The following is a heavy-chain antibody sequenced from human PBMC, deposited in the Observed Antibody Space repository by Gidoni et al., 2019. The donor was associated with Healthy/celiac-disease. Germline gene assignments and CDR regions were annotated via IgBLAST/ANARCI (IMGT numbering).Heavy chain of an antibody. CDR3: ASVADIVVVPGGGYRMDV. V-gene: IGHV4-39*01. J-gene: IGHJ6*02. Sequence: QLQLQESGPGLVKPSETLSLTCTVSGGSISSSSYYWGWIRQPPGKGLEWIGSIYYSGSTYYNPSLKSRVTISVDTSKNQFSLKLSSVTAADTAVYYCASVADIVVVPGGGYRMDVWGQGTTVTVSS. CDR1: GGSISSSSYY. CDR2: IYYSGST. D-gene: IGHD2-2*01.